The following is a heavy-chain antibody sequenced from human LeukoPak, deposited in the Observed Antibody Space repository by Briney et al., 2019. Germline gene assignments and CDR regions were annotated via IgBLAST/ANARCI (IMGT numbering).Heavy chain of an antibody. CDR2: INHSGST. J-gene: IGHJ6*02. CDR3: ARADESLVYGMDV. Sequence: PSETLSLTCAVHDAGGSFTDSYWSWIRQPPGKGLEWIGEINHSGSTNYNSSLKSRVIISVDTSRNQLSLKLRSVTAADTAIYYCARADESLVYGMDVWGPGTTVIVSS. V-gene: IGHV4-34*01. CDR1: DAGGSFTDSY.